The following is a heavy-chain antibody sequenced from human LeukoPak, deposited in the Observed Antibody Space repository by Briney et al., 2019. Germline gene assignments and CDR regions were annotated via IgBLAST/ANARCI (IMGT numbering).Heavy chain of an antibody. J-gene: IGHJ4*02. V-gene: IGHV3-48*01. Sequence: PGGSLRLSCAASGFTFSSYSMNWVRQAPGKGLEWVSYISSSSSTIYYADSVKGRFTISRDNAKNSLYLQLNSLRAEDTAVYYCARVDTRPTYYDFWSGSGGGLDYWGQGTLVTVSS. CDR2: ISSSSSTI. CDR3: ARVDTRPTYYDFWSGSGGGLDY. D-gene: IGHD3-3*01. CDR1: GFTFSSYS.